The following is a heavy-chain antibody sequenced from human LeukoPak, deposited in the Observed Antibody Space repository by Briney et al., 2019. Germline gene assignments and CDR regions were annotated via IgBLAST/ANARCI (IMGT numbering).Heavy chain of an antibody. J-gene: IGHJ3*02. CDR2: INPSGGST. D-gene: IGHD3-22*01. Sequence: GASVKVSCKASGYSFTRYYIHWVRQAPGQGLEWMGIINPSGGSTTYAQKFQGRVTMTRDTSTSTVYMELSSLRSEDTAVYYCARDRAYYYDSSGYWCAFDIWGQGTMVTVSS. CDR1: GYSFTRYY. V-gene: IGHV1-46*01. CDR3: ARDRAYYYDSSGYWCAFDI.